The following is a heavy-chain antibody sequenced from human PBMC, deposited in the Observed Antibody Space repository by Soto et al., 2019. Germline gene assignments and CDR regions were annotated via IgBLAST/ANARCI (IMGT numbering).Heavy chain of an antibody. V-gene: IGHV3-23*01. Sequence: GSLRLSCAASGFTLSSYAMSWVRQAPGKGLEWVSAISGSGGSTYYADSVKGRFTISRDNSKNTLYLQMNSLRAEDTAVYYCAKDLLLNSWPAYGMDVWGQGTTVTVSS. CDR1: GFTLSSYA. D-gene: IGHD2-21*01. J-gene: IGHJ6*02. CDR2: ISGSGGST. CDR3: AKDLLLNSWPAYGMDV.